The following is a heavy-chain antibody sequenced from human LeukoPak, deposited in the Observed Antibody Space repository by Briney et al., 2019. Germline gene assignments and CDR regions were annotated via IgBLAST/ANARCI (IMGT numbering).Heavy chain of an antibody. J-gene: IGHJ3*02. CDR3: ARRVGDYGDLRHSYDSGGDDAFDI. CDR2: IIPILGIA. V-gene: IGHV1-69*02. CDR1: GGTFSSYT. Sequence: SVKVSCKASGGTFSSYTISWVRQAPGQGLEWMGRIIPILGIANYAQKFQGRVTITADKSTSTAYMELSSLRSEDTAVYYCARRVGDYGDLRHSYDSGGDDAFDIWGQGTMVTVSS. D-gene: IGHD4-17*01.